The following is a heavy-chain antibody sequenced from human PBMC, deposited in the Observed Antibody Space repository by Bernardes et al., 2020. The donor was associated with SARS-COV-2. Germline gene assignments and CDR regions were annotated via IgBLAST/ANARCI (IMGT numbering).Heavy chain of an antibody. Sequence: SLSLSCAASGFTFDDYAMHWVRPAPGKGLEWVSGISWNSGSIGYADSVKGRFTISRDNAKNSLYLQMNSLRAEDTALYYCAKLSSGWYVGSGMDVWGQGTTVTVSS. CDR3: AKLSSGWYVGSGMDV. J-gene: IGHJ6*02. CDR2: ISWNSGSI. V-gene: IGHV3-9*01. CDR1: GFTFDDYA. D-gene: IGHD6-19*01.